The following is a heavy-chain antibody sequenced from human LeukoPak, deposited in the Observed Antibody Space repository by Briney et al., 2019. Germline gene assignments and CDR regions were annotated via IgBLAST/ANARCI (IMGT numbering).Heavy chain of an antibody. CDR2: IYHSGST. CDR3: ARAGSSSWYQPYYYYGMDV. Sequence: SETLSLTCTVSGGSISSGGYYWSWIRQPPGKGLEWIGYIYHSGSTYYNPSLKSRVTISVDRSKNQFSLKLSSVTAADTAVYYCARAGSSSWYQPYYYYGMDVWGQGTTVTVSS. CDR1: GGSISSGGYY. J-gene: IGHJ6*02. D-gene: IGHD6-13*01. V-gene: IGHV4-30-2*01.